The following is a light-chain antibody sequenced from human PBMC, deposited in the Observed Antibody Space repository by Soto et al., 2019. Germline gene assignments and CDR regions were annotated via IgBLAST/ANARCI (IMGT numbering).Light chain of an antibody. Sequence: QSVLTQSPSVSGAPGQRVTISCTGSSSNIGAGYDVHWYQQLPGTAPKLLIYGNSNRPSGVPDRFSGSKSGTSASLAITGLQAEDEADYYCQSSDSSLNVFGTGTKLTVL. V-gene: IGLV1-40*01. CDR3: QSSDSSLNV. J-gene: IGLJ1*01. CDR2: GNS. CDR1: SSNIGAGYD.